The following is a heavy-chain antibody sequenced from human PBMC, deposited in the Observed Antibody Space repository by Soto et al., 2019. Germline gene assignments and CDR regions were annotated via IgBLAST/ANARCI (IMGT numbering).Heavy chain of an antibody. J-gene: IGHJ6*02. CDR1: GYSITSYW. V-gene: IGHV5-51*01. CDR3: ARLTVDTIHYGMDV. CDR2: IYPRDSDT. Sequence: EESLKISCSASGYSITSYWIGWVRQMPGKGLEWMGIIYPRDSDTRYSPSFEGQVTISADKTTNTAYLQWSSLKASDTAMYYCARLTVDTIHYGMDVWGQGTTVTVSS. D-gene: IGHD3-3*01.